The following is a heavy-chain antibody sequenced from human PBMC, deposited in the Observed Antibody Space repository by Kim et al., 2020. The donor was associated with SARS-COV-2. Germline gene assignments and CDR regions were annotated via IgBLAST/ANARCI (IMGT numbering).Heavy chain of an antibody. CDR2: INTNTGDP. Sequence: ASVNVSCKASGYIFTKYALNWVRQAPGQGLEFMGWINTNTGDPMYAQGFTGRFAFSLDPSVNTAYLQISSLKAGDTGVYYCARRFRGGSCPDWGQGTQVTVSS. CDR3: ARRFRGGSCPD. D-gene: IGHD2-15*01. V-gene: IGHV7-4-1*02. CDR1: GYIFTKYA. J-gene: IGHJ4*02.